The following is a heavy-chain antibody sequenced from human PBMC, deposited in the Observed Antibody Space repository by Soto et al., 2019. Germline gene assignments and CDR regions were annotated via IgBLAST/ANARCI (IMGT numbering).Heavy chain of an antibody. V-gene: IGHV3-30*18. CDR2: ISYDGSNK. J-gene: IGHJ4*02. Sequence: QVQLVESGGGVVQPGRSLRLSCAASGFTFSSYGMHWVRQAPGKGLEWVAVISYDGSNKYYADSVKGRFIISRDNSKNTLYLQMNSLRAEDTAVYHCAKDGWQQPLWYWGQGTLVTVSS. CDR1: GFTFSSYG. D-gene: IGHD6-13*01. CDR3: AKDGWQQPLWY.